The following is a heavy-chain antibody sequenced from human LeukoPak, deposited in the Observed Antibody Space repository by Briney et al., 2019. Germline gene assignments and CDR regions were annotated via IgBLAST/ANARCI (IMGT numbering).Heavy chain of an antibody. CDR3: AKDSGLVVIIPYYFDY. Sequence: GGSLRLSCAASGFTFSSYGMSWVRQAPGKGLEWVSAISGSGGSTYYADSVKGRFTISRDNSKNTLYLQMNSLRAEDTAVYYCAKDSGLVVIIPYYFDYWGQGTLVTVSS. D-gene: IGHD3-22*01. J-gene: IGHJ4*02. V-gene: IGHV3-23*01. CDR2: ISGSGGST. CDR1: GFTFSSYG.